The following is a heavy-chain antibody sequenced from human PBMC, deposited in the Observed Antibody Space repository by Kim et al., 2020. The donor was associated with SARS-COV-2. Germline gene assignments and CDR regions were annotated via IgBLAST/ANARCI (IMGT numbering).Heavy chain of an antibody. D-gene: IGHD3-10*01. Sequence: ASVKVSCKSSGYTFTNNAISWLRQAPGQGLEWMGWINTDTGNPTYAHAFTRRFVFSVDTSVTTAYLQISSLEEEDTALYYCARVISGTYCYTDSWCQVTL. V-gene: IGHV7-4-1*02. CDR3: ARVISGTYCYTDS. J-gene: IGHJ5*01. CDR2: INTDTGNP. CDR1: GYTFTNNA.